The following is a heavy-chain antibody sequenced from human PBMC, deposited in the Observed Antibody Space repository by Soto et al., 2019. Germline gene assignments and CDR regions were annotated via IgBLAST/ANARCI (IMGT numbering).Heavy chain of an antibody. V-gene: IGHV3-7*03. CDR3: ARLTAAVTTFVY. D-gene: IGHD1-1*01. CDR2: INQYGSVK. Sequence: GWSLRLSCEASGFAFSPYWMSWVRRAPGKGLEWVASINQYGSVKHYVDSVRGRFTISRDNAENSLFLKMNSLSADDTAVYYCARLTAAVTTFVYWGQGTLVTVSS. J-gene: IGHJ4*02. CDR1: GFAFSPYW.